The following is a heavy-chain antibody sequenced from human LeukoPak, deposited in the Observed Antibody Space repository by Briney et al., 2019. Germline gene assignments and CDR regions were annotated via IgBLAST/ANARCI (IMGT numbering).Heavy chain of an antibody. CDR1: GYTLTELS. D-gene: IGHD2-21*02. J-gene: IGHJ4*02. CDR3: ATSLIVVVTALLY. CDR2: FDPEDGET. Sequence: ASVKVSCKVSGYTLTELSMHWVRQAPGKGLEWKGGFDPEDGETIYAQKFQGRVTMTEDTSTDTAYMELSSLRSEDTAVYYCATSLIVVVTALLYWGQGTLVTVSS. V-gene: IGHV1-24*01.